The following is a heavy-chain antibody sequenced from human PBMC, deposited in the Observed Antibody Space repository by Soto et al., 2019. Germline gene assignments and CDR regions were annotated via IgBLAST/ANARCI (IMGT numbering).Heavy chain of an antibody. CDR3: VRDQWGHGGYDY. CDR1: GFTFSSHE. V-gene: IGHV3-48*03. CDR2: IGVGGSII. Sequence: PGGSLRLSCAASGFTFSSHEMNWVRQAPGKGLEWISYIGVGGSIIHYADSVKGRFTISRDNAENSLYLQMNSLRAEDTAIYYCVRDQWGHGGYDYWGQGTLVTVSS. J-gene: IGHJ4*02. D-gene: IGHD4-17*01.